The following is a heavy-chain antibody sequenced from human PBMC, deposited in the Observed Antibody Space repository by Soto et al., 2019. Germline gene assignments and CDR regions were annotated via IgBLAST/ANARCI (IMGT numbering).Heavy chain of an antibody. J-gene: IGHJ4*02. V-gene: IGHV3-48*01. Sequence: EVQLVESGGGLVQPGGSLRLSCAASGFTFSDYSMNWVRQAPGKGLEWVSYISSSSTTLYYAESVKGRFTISIDNAKNSLYLQMNSLRAEDTAVYYCARGRSIPAAIFLFYDYWGQGTLVTVSS. CDR2: ISSSSTTL. D-gene: IGHD2-2*02. CDR3: ARGRSIPAAIFLFYDY. CDR1: GFTFSDYS.